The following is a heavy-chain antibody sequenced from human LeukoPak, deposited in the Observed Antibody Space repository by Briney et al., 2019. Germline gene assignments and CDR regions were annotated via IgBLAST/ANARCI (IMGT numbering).Heavy chain of an antibody. CDR3: ARDPLRRYDY. CDR1: GLTFSTYW. CDR2: IKEDGRET. J-gene: IGHJ4*02. V-gene: IGHV3-7*01. Sequence: GGSLRLSCAASGLTFSTYWMSWVRQAPGKGLEWVATIKEDGRETYYVDSVKGRFTISRDNAKNSLYLQMSRLRAEDTAVYYCARDPLRRYDYWGQGALLTVSS.